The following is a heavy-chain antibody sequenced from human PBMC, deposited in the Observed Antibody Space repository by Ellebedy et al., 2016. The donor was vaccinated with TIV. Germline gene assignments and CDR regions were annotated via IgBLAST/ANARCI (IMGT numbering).Heavy chain of an antibody. CDR3: VGFGVFNL. Sequence: AASVKVSCKASGGTFSRYAISWVRQAPGKGLEWVAHIKTDGSETYYVDSVKGRFTISRENAKNALFLQMDGLRVDDSAVYYCVGFGVFNLWGQGAPVTVSS. CDR2: IKTDGSET. CDR1: GGTFSRYA. J-gene: IGHJ5*02. V-gene: IGHV3-7*01. D-gene: IGHD3-3*01.